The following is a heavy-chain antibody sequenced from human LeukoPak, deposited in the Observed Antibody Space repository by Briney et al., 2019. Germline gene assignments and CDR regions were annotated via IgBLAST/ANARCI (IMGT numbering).Heavy chain of an antibody. CDR1: GFTFSSYA. CDR3: ARPTTRSAFDI. CDR2: ISYDGSNK. Sequence: GRSLRLSCAASGFTFSSYAMHWVRQAPGKGLEWVAVISYDGSNKYYADSVKGRFTISRDNSKNTLCLQMNSLRAEDTAVYYCARPTTRSAFDIWGQGTMVTVSS. V-gene: IGHV3-30-3*01. D-gene: IGHD4-17*01. J-gene: IGHJ3*02.